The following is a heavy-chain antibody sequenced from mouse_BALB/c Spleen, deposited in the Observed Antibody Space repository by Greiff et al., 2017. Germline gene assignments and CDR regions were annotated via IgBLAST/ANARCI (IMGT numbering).Heavy chain of an antibody. Sequence: EVMLVESGPGLVKPSQSLSLTCTVTGYSITSDYAWNWIRQFPGNKLEWMGYISYSGSTSYNPSLKSRISITRDTSKNQFFLQLNSVTTEDTATYYCARRGNWYFDVWGAGTTVTVSS. CDR1: GYSITSDYA. CDR2: ISYSGST. CDR3: ARRGNWYFDV. V-gene: IGHV3-2*02. J-gene: IGHJ1*01.